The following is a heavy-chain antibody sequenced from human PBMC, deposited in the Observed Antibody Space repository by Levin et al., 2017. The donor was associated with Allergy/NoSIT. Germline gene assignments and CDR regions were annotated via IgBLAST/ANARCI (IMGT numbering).Heavy chain of an antibody. J-gene: IGHJ4*02. CDR3: ASKPPGYCSGGSCLY. CDR2: IYSGGST. CDR1: GFTVSSNY. V-gene: IGHV3-53*01. Sequence: GESLKISCAASGFTVSSNYMSWVRQAPGKGLEWVSVIYSGGSTYYADSVKGRFTISRDNSKNTLYLQMNSLRAEDTAVYYCASKPPGYCSGGSCLYWGQGTLVTVSS. D-gene: IGHD2-15*01.